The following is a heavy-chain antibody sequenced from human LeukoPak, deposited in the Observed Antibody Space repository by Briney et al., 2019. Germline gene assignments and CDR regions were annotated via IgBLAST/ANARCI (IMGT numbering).Heavy chain of an antibody. J-gene: IGHJ4*02. D-gene: IGHD3/OR15-3a*01. CDR3: AKVNVPFWPEIFREIHDINDY. CDR2: IKFDGSDK. V-gene: IGHV3-7*01. Sequence: GSLRLSCAASGFTFSNYWMSWVRQAPGKGLEWVANIKFDGSDKFYVDSVKGRFTISRDNAKNLLYLQMNSLRAEDTAVYYCAKVNVPFWPEIFREIHDINDYWGQGTLVTVSS. CDR1: GFTFSNYW.